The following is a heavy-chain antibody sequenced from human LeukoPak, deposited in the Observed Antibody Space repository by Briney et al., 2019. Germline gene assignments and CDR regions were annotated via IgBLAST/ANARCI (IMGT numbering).Heavy chain of an antibody. CDR1: ELTFITYA. CDR2: ITGSAVST. CDR3: AKSRLSGINDAFDI. D-gene: IGHD3-3*01. V-gene: IGHV3-23*01. Sequence: GGSLRLSCAASELTFITYAMTWVRQAPGKGLEWVSAITGSAVSTFYADSVKGRFTISRDNSKNTLYLQMNSLRAEDTAVYYCAKSRLSGINDAFDIRGQGTMVTVSS. J-gene: IGHJ3*02.